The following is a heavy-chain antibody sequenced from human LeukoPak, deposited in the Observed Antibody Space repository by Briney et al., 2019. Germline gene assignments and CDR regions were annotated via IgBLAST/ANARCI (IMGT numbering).Heavy chain of an antibody. V-gene: IGHV1-69*01. CDR1: GGTFSSYA. Sequence: SVKVSCKASGGTFSSYAISWVRQAPGQGLEWMGGIIPIFGTANYAQKFQGRVTITADESTSTAYMELGSLRSEDTAVYYCARVKIEMGCAFDIWGQGTMVTVSS. CDR3: ARVKIEMGCAFDI. J-gene: IGHJ3*02. D-gene: IGHD5-24*01. CDR2: IIPIFGTA.